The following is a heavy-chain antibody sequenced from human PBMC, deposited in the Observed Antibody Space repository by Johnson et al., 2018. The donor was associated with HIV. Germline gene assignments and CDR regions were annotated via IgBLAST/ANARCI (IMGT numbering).Heavy chain of an antibody. CDR2: ISWNSGSI. Sequence: VQLVESGGGLVQPGRSLRLSCAASGFSFSSYWMSWVRQAPGKGLEWVSGISWNSGSIGYADSVKGRFTISRDNSKNTLYLQMNSLRAEDTAVYYCARDYGDYAHDAFDIWGQGTMVTVSS. CDR3: ARDYGDYAHDAFDI. V-gene: IGHV3-9*01. J-gene: IGHJ3*02. D-gene: IGHD4-17*01. CDR1: GFSFSSYW.